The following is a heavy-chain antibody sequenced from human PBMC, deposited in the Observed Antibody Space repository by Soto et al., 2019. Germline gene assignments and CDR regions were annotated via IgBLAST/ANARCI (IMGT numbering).Heavy chain of an antibody. CDR2: IYYSGST. J-gene: IGHJ4*02. D-gene: IGHD2-2*01. CDR3: ARERYEGRIDY. Sequence: SDTLSLTCTVSGGSFSSYYWSWIRQPPGGGLEWLAYIYYSGSTTYNPSLKSRLTMSVDTSKNQFSLNLRSVTAADTAVYYCARERYEGRIDYWGRGTLVTVSS. V-gene: IGHV4-59*01. CDR1: GGSFSSYY.